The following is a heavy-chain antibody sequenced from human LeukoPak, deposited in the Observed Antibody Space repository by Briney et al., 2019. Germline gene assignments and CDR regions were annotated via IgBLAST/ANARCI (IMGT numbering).Heavy chain of an antibody. J-gene: IGHJ6*03. Sequence: PSETLSLTCAVYGGSFSGYYWSWIRQPPGKGLEWIGEINHSGSTNYNPSLKSRVTISVDTSKNQFSLKLSSVTAADTAVYYCAKYSSSSSGYYYYYYYMDVWGKGTTVTVSS. CDR2: INHSGST. CDR1: GGSFSGYY. CDR3: AKYSSSSSGYYYYYYYMDV. D-gene: IGHD6-6*01. V-gene: IGHV4-34*01.